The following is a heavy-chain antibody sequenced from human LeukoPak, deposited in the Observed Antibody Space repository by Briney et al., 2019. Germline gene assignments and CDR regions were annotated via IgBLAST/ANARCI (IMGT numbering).Heavy chain of an antibody. Sequence: PSVTLSLTCTVSGYSISSGYYWGWIRQPPGKGLEWIGSIHHSGSTYYNPSLKSRVTISVDTSKNQFSLKLSSVTAADTAVYYCAREPHYDFWSGYDMDVWGKGTTVTVSS. CDR2: IHHSGST. CDR1: GYSISSGYY. CDR3: AREPHYDFWSGYDMDV. J-gene: IGHJ6*03. D-gene: IGHD3-3*01. V-gene: IGHV4-38-2*02.